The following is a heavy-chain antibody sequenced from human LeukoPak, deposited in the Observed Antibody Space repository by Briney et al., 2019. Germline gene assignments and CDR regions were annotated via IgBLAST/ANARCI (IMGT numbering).Heavy chain of an antibody. D-gene: IGHD2-8*01. V-gene: IGHV3-74*01. CDR2: INSDGSGT. CDR3: ARDRLTNDAFDI. J-gene: IGHJ3*02. Sequence: GGSLRLSCAAAGFTFNSYWMHWVRQAPGKGLVWVSRINSDGSGTSDADFVKGRFTISRDNSKNTLYLQMNSLRAEDTAMYYCARDRLTNDAFDIWGQGTMVTVSS. CDR1: GFTFNSYW.